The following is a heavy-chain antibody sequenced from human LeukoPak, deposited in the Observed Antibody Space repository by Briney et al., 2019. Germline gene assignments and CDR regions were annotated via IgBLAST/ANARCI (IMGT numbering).Heavy chain of an antibody. CDR2: IYSTGTT. CDR1: GFAVSSNY. V-gene: IGHV3-66*03. D-gene: IGHD3-10*01. J-gene: IGHJ5*02. Sequence: PGGSLRLSCAASGFAVSSNYVSWVRQAPGKGLEWVLVIYSTGTTFYADSVKGRFTISRNNSKNTVYLQMNGLRPEDTAVYYCARDRGPGWFDPWGQGTLVTVSS. CDR3: ARDRGPGWFDP.